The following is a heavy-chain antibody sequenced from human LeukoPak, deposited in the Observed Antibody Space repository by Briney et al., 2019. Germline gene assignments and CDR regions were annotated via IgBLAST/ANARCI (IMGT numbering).Heavy chain of an antibody. J-gene: IGHJ4*02. CDR1: GFTFSNYG. CDR2: ISVSSTTI. Sequence: GGSLRLSCAASGFTFSNYGMNWVRQAPGKGLEWVSYISVSSTTIYYAESVKGRFTISRDNAKNSLYLQMNSLRAEDTAVYYCARGGWLRYFDWLLRETDYWGQGTLVTVSS. D-gene: IGHD3-9*01. V-gene: IGHV3-48*04. CDR3: ARGGWLRYFDWLLRETDY.